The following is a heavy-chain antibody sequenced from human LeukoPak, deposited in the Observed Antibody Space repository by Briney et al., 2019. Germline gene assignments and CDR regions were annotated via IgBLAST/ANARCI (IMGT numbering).Heavy chain of an antibody. Sequence: ASVTLSRKASGSSLNVYNMNLVREAPGQGPEWMGWSNPNTGDTNYAQKIQGMVTMTRDRSISTVYMELSSLRFDDTAVYCCARDLSGDSWGQGTLVTVSP. CDR1: GSSLNVYN. D-gene: IGHD5/OR15-5a*01. CDR2: SNPNTGDT. CDR3: ARDLSGDS. V-gene: IGHV1-2*02. J-gene: IGHJ4*02.